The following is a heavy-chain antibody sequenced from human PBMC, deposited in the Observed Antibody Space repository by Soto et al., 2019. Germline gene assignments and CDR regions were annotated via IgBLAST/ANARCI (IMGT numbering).Heavy chain of an antibody. D-gene: IGHD2-2*01. CDR2: ICCSGSTI. V-gene: IGHV3-11*01. Sequence: GGSLRLSCAASGFTFSDYYMSWIRQAPGKRLEWVSYICCSGSTIYYADSVKGRFTISRDNAKNSLYLQMNSLRAEDTSVYYCARIGIVVVPAAIPHWGQGTLVTVSS. J-gene: IGHJ4*02. CDR1: GFTFSDYY. CDR3: ARIGIVVVPAAIPH.